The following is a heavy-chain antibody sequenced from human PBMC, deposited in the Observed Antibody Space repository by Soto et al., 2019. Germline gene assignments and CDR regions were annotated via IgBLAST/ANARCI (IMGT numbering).Heavy chain of an antibody. J-gene: IGHJ4*02. CDR2: ISWNSGSI. V-gene: IGHV3-9*01. Sequence: PGGSLRLSCAASGFTFDDYAMHWVRQAPGKGLEWVSGISWNSGSIGYADSVKGRFTISRDNAKNSLYLQMNSLRAEDTALYYCAKDIVATIRYYFDYWGQGTLVTVSS. CDR3: AKDIVATIRYYFDY. CDR1: GFTFDDYA. D-gene: IGHD5-12*01.